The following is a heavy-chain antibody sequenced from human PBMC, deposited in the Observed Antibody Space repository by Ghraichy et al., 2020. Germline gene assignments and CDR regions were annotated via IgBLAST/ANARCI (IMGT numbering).Heavy chain of an antibody. D-gene: IGHD6-13*01. CDR3: ARVGGSSSTRPPLYYYGMDV. Sequence: GGSLRLSCAASGFTFSAYWMHWVRQLPGKGLVWVSRIKTDGSKTNYADSVKGRFTISRDNAKNTLFLQMNNLRAEDTAVYYCARVGGSSSTRPPLYYYGMDVWGQGTTVIVSS. J-gene: IGHJ6*02. CDR1: GFTFSAYW. V-gene: IGHV3-74*01. CDR2: IKTDGSKT.